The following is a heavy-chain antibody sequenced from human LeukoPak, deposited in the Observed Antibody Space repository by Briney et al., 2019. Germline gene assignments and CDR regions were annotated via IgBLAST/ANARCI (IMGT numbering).Heavy chain of an antibody. Sequence: ASVKVSCKASGGTFNSYAISWVRQAPGQGLEWMGRIIPILGIANYAQKFQGRVTITADKSTSTAYMELSSLRSEDTAVYYCARDAIAAAGTTRYYYYGMDVWGQGTTVTVSS. CDR2: IIPILGIA. J-gene: IGHJ6*02. V-gene: IGHV1-69*04. CDR1: GGTFNSYA. CDR3: ARDAIAAAGTTRYYYYGMDV. D-gene: IGHD6-13*01.